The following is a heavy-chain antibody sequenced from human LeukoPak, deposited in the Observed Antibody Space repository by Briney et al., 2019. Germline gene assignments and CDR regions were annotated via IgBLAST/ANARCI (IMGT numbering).Heavy chain of an antibody. V-gene: IGHV4-4*02. J-gene: IGHJ4*02. CDR1: LDSTTSNF. Sequence: SETLSLTCTVSLDSTTSNFWSWVRQPPGKGLEWIGEIRRSGSPNYNPSLQSRVTISIDRSRNQIVLELSSVTAADTAVYYCAREILGGFNPGAYWGQGILVTVSS. CDR2: IRRSGSP. D-gene: IGHD1-14*01. CDR3: AREILGGFNPGAY.